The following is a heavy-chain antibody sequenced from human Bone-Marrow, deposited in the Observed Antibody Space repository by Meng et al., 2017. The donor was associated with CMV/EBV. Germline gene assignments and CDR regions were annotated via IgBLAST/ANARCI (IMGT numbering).Heavy chain of an antibody. J-gene: IGHJ5*02. CDR2: ISHDENKR. CDR1: GFTFSNYA. CDR3: ARVRGPAAMVGNWFDP. Sequence: GGSLRLSCAAPGFTFSNYAMHWVRQAPGKGLERVALISHDENKRSYADSVKGRFTISRDNAKNSLYLQMNSLRAEDTAVYYCARVRGPAAMVGNWFDPWGQGTLVTVSS. V-gene: IGHV3-30-3*01. D-gene: IGHD2-2*01.